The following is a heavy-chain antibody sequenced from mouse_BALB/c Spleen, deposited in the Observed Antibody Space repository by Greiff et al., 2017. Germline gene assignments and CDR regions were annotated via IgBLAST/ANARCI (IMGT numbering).Heavy chain of an antibody. V-gene: IGHV5-6*01. D-gene: IGHD1-1*01. CDR3: AREADYYGSSSDAMDY. CDR2: ISSGGSYT. CDR1: GFTFSSYG. J-gene: IGHJ4*01. Sequence: EVKLMESGGDLVKPGGSLKLSCAASGFTFSSYGMSWVRQTPDKRLEWVATISSGGSYTYYPDSVKGRFTISRDNAKNTLYLQMSSLKSEDTAMYYCAREADYYGSSSDAMDYWGQGTSVTVSS.